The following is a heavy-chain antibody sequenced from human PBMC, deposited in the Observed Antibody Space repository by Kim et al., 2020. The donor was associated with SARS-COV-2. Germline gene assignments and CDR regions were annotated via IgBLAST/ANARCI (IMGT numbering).Heavy chain of an antibody. CDR3: ARVDSGSGSYYFDY. CDR1: GYSFSNYA. J-gene: IGHJ4*02. V-gene: IGHV1-3*01. Sequence: ASVKVSCKASGYSFSNYALHWVRQAPGQRPEWMGWIIPANGNTKHSQKFQGRVSITRDTSATTAYMELTSLRSEDTAVYYCARVDSGSGSYYFDYWGQGT. CDR2: IIPANGNT. D-gene: IGHD3-10*01.